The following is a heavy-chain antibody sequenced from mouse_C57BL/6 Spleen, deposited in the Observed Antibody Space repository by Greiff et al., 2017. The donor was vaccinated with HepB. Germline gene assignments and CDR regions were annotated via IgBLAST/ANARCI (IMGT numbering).Heavy chain of an antibody. J-gene: IGHJ4*01. CDR1: GYTFTSYW. CDR3: ARSHYYGPYAMDY. D-gene: IGHD1-1*01. Sequence: QVQLKQPGAELVKPGASVKLSCKASGYTFTSYWMHWVKQRPGQGLEWIGMIHPNSGSTNYNEKFKSKATLTVDKSSSTAYMQLSSLTSEDSAVYYCARSHYYGPYAMDYWGQGTSVTVSS. CDR2: IHPNSGST. V-gene: IGHV1-64*01.